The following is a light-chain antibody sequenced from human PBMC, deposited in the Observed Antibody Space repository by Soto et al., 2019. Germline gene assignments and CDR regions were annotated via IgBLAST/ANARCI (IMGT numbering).Light chain of an antibody. CDR3: QQYGRSPPGFT. CDR1: QSISSNY. J-gene: IGKJ3*01. Sequence: EIVLTQSPGTLSLSPGERATLSCRASQSISSNYLAWYQQKPGQAPRLLIYGASFRATGIRDRFSGSGSGTDFTLTISRLEPEDFAVYYCQQYGRSPPGFTFGPGTKVDIK. V-gene: IGKV3-20*01. CDR2: GAS.